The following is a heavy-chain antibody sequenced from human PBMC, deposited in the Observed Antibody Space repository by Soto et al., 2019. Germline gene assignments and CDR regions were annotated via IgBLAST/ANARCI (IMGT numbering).Heavy chain of an antibody. D-gene: IGHD5-12*01. CDR2: LYHSWST. CDR3: AAGGGLPRYY. V-gene: IGHV4-30-2*01. CDR1: AGSISSGGYS. Sequence: QLQLQESGSGLVKPSQTLSLTCAVSAGSISSGGYSWSCIRQPPGKGLERIGHLYHSWSTYYNPSLKSRVTISVDRYNNQLSLKLRSVTAADTAVYYCAAGGGLPRYYWGQGTLVTVSS. J-gene: IGHJ4*02.